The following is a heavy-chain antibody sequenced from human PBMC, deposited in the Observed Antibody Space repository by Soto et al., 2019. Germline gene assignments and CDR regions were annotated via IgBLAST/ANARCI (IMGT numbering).Heavy chain of an antibody. J-gene: IGHJ4*02. Sequence: ASVKVSCEASGYTFTSYGISWVRQAPGQGLEWMGWISAYNGNTNYAQKLQGRVTMTTDTSTSTAYMELRSLRSDDTAVYYCARDVYSSGWYLTAPFDYWGQGTLVTVSS. CDR2: ISAYNGNT. V-gene: IGHV1-18*01. CDR1: GYTFTSYG. D-gene: IGHD6-19*01. CDR3: ARDVYSSGWYLTAPFDY.